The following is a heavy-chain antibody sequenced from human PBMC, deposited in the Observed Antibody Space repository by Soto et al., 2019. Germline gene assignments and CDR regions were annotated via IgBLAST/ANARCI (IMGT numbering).Heavy chain of an antibody. J-gene: IGHJ6*03. CDR3: AKLLRYFDWLGVGDYMDV. CDR1: GGSISSSSYY. V-gene: IGHV4-39*01. D-gene: IGHD3-9*01. CDR2: IYYSGST. Sequence: SETLSLTCTVSGGSISSSSYYWGWIRQPPGKGLEWIGSIYYSGSTYYNPSLKSRVTISVDTSKNQFSLKLSSVTAADTAVYYCAKLLRYFDWLGVGDYMDVWGKGTTVTVSS.